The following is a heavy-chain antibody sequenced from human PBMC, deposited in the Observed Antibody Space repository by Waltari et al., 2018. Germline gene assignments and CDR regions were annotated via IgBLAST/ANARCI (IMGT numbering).Heavy chain of an antibody. CDR3: AKDLKGALTIDY. CDR2: IQPYGGDK. J-gene: IGHJ4*02. Sequence: QVHLVESGGGVVQPGGSLRLSCAASGVSFSAYAMYWVRQAPGKGVEVVAQIQPYGGDKFYGYSVKGLFSISRDDSRNTLFLQMNSLRDEDTAVYYCAKDLKGALTIDYWGQGTLVTVSS. D-gene: IGHD1-26*01. CDR1: GVSFSAYA. V-gene: IGHV3-30*02.